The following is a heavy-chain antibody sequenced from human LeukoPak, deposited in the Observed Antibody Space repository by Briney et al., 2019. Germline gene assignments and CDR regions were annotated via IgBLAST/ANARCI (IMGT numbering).Heavy chain of an antibody. Sequence: AGGSLRLSCAASGFIFSSYSVNWVRQAPGKGAEWVSSISYGSTYIDYADSVKGRFTISRDNAKNSLYLQMSSLRAEDTAVYYCARDHNYYGSGRGFDPWGQGTLVTVSS. D-gene: IGHD3-10*01. J-gene: IGHJ5*02. V-gene: IGHV3-21*01. CDR2: ISYGSTYI. CDR3: ARDHNYYGSGRGFDP. CDR1: GFIFSSYS.